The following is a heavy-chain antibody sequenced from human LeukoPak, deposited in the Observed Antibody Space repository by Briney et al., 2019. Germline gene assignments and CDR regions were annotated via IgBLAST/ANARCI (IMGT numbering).Heavy chain of an antibody. Sequence: GGSLRLSCAASGFTFSNYWMTWVRQAPGKGLEWVGNIKEDGGEQKYADSVKGRFTISRDNAKNSLYLQMNSLRAEDTALYYCGKAYCSSTSCALDVWGQGTTVTVSS. V-gene: IGHV3-7*03. D-gene: IGHD2-2*01. CDR1: GFTFSNYW. CDR3: GKAYCSSTSCALDV. J-gene: IGHJ6*02. CDR2: IKEDGGEQ.